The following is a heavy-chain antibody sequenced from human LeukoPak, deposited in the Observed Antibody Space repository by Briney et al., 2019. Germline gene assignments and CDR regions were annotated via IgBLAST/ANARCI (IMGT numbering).Heavy chain of an antibody. J-gene: IGHJ4*02. Sequence: PGGSLRLSCVASGFTFITYAMTWVRQAPGKGLEWVSTITSSGDKTYDADSVKGRFTLSRDNSKNTMYLQMNSLRAEDTAVYYCAREKGDGYMEGFDYWGQGTLVTVSS. CDR2: ITSSGDKT. CDR3: AREKGDGYMEGFDY. D-gene: IGHD5-24*01. CDR1: GFTFITYA. V-gene: IGHV3-23*01.